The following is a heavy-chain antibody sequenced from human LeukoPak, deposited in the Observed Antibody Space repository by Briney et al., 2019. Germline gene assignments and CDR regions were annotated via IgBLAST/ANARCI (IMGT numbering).Heavy chain of an antibody. CDR2: IATDGSST. J-gene: IGHJ4*02. CDR3: ARLWGDATIFDL. Sequence: GGSLRLSCAASGFTFSSSWMHWVRQAPGKGLVWVSRIATDGSSTSYADSVKGRFTISRDNAKNSLYLQMNSLRAEDTAVYYCARLWGDATIFDLWGQGTLVTVSS. V-gene: IGHV3-74*01. CDR1: GFTFSSSW. D-gene: IGHD4/OR15-4a*01.